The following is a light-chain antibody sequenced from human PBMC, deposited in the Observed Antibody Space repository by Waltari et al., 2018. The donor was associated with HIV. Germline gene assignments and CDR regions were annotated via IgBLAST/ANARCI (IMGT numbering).Light chain of an antibody. J-gene: IGKJ5*01. Sequence: EIVLTQSPGTLSLSPGERATLSCRASQSVRNNYLAWYQQKPGQAPSLIIYGASTRATGIPDRFSGSGSGTDFTLTISRLEPEDFAVYYCQQYASSPITFGQGTRLEIK. CDR2: GAS. CDR1: QSVRNNY. CDR3: QQYASSPIT. V-gene: IGKV3-20*01.